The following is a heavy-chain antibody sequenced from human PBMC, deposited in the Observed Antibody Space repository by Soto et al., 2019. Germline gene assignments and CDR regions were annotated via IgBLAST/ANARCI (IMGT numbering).Heavy chain of an antibody. CDR1: GYTFTCYG. CDR2: ISAYNGNT. CDR3: ARGHSSGWYNWFDP. Sequence: ASVKVSCKASGYTFTCYGIRWVRQAPGQGLEWMGWISAYNGNTNYAQKLQGRVTMTTDTSTSTAYMELRSLRSDDTAVYYCARGHSSGWYNWFDPWGQGTLVTVSS. D-gene: IGHD6-19*01. V-gene: IGHV1-18*01. J-gene: IGHJ5*02.